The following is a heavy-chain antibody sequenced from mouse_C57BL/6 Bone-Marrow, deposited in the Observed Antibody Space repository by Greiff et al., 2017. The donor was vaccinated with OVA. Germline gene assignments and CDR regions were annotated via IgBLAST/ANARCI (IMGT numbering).Heavy chain of an antibody. V-gene: IGHV5-4*03. J-gene: IGHJ3*01. CDR2: ISDGGSYT. Sequence: EVRLVESGGGLVKPGGSLKLSCAASGFTFTSYAMSWVRQTPEKRLEWVATISDGGSYTYYPDNVKGRFTISRDNAKNNLYLQRSHLKSEDTAMYYCAVAWFAYWGQGTLVTVSA. CDR3: AVAWFAY. CDR1: GFTFTSYA.